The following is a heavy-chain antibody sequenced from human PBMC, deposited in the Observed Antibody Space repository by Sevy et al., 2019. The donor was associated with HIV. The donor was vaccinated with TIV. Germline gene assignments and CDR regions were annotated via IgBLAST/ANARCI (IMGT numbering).Heavy chain of an antibody. D-gene: IGHD6-6*01. CDR3: AKLPEYASSFDY. Sequence: GRSLRLSCAVSGFNFNIFAMNWVRQSPGKGLEWVSSISASGSTTLYADSVEGRFTISRDNSKKTLCLQMNSLRAEDTAVYYCAKLPEYASSFDYWGQGAVVTVSS. J-gene: IGHJ4*02. CDR1: GFNFNIFA. CDR2: ISASGSTT. V-gene: IGHV3-23*01.